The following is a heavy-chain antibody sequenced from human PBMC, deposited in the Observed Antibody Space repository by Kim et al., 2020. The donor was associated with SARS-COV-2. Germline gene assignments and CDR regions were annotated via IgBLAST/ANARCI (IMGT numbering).Heavy chain of an antibody. V-gene: IGHV1-2*06. Sequence: ASVKVSCKASGYIFTDYYIHWVRQAPGQGLEWMGRLNPNSGGTTYAQKFQGRVTMTRDTSISTAYMELSRLRSDDTAIYYCARDLIVRRHYYDTSGYPKYWGQGTLVTVSS. CDR3: ARDLIVRRHYYDTSGYPKY. CDR2: LNPNSGGT. D-gene: IGHD3-22*01. J-gene: IGHJ4*02. CDR1: GYIFTDYY.